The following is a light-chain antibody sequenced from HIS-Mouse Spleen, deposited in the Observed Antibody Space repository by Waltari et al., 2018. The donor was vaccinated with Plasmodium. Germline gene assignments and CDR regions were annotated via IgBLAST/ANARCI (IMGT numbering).Light chain of an antibody. CDR2: EDS. J-gene: IGLJ3*02. Sequence: SYELTQPPSVSVSPGQTARITCSGDALPTKYAYWYQQKSGQAPVLVIYEDSKRPSGSPERVCGCSSGTMATLTISGAQVEDEADYYCYSTDSSGNHRVFGGGTKLTVL. CDR1: ALPTKY. CDR3: YSTDSSGNHRV. V-gene: IGLV3-10*01.